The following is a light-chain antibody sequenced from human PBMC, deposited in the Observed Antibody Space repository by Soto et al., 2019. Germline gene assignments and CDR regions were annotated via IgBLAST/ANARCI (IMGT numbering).Light chain of an antibody. J-gene: IGKJ4*01. Sequence: DIVMTQSPDSLAVSLGERATINCKSSQSVLYSSNNKNYLAWYHQKPGQPPKLLIYWASTRASGVPDRFSGSGSGTDFTLTISSLQAEDVAVYYCQQYYSTPRGTFGGGTKVEIK. CDR2: WAS. V-gene: IGKV4-1*01. CDR3: QQYYSTPRGT. CDR1: QSVLYSSNNKNY.